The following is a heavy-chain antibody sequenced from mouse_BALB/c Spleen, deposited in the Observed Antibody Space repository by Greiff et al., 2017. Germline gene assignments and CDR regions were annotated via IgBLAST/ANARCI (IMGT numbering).Heavy chain of an antibody. CDR2: IYPGNSDT. CDR1: GYTFTSYW. Sequence: VQLQQSGTVLARPGASVKMSYKASGYTFTSYWMHWVKQRPGQGLEWIGAIYPGNSDTSYNQKFKGKAKLTAVTSTSTAYMELSSLTNEDSAVYYCTRMADYYGSSPGYFDVWGAGTTVTVSS. V-gene: IGHV1-5*01. CDR3: TRMADYYGSSPGYFDV. D-gene: IGHD1-1*01. J-gene: IGHJ1*01.